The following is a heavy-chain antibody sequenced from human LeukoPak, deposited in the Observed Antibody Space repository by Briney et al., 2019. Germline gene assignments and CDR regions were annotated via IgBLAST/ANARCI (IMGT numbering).Heavy chain of an antibody. CDR3: AREAERRVVN. CDR1: GGSISTYY. J-gene: IGHJ4*02. D-gene: IGHD1-1*01. Sequence: SETLSLTCTVSGGSISTYYWSWIRQPPGKGLEWIGNIHPSGTMFHNSSLNSRVTMSIDTSKNQFSLKLSSVTAADTAVYYCAREAERRVVNWGQGTLVTVSS. CDR2: IHPSGTM. V-gene: IGHV4-4*08.